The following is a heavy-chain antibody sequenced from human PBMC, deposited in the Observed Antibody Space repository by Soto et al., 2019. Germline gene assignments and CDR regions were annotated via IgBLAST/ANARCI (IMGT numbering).Heavy chain of an antibody. CDR3: VRGPDYSNFGYFDY. V-gene: IGHV3-33*01. D-gene: IGHD4-4*01. J-gene: IGHJ4*02. CDR2: IWNAGNNK. CDR1: GFTFSSHA. Sequence: QVQLVESGGGVVQPGRSLRLSCAASGFTFSSHAMNWVHQAPGKGLEWVALIWNAGNNKYYADAGSVKGRFTISRDNSRNTLYLEINNVRADDTAVYYCVRGPDYSNFGYFDYWGQGTLVTVSS.